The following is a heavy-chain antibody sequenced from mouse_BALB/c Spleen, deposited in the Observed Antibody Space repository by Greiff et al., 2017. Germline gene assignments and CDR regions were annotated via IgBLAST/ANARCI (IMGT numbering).Heavy chain of an antibody. J-gene: IGHJ2*01. D-gene: IGHD2-13*01. V-gene: IGHV5-6*01. CDR2: ISSGGSYT. Sequence: EVMLVESGGDLVKPGGSLKLSCAASGFTFSSYGMSWVRQTPDKRLEWVATISSGGSYTYYPDSVKGRFTISRDNAKNTLYLQMSSLKSEDTAMYYCARGRGDTYYFDYWGQGTTLTVSS. CDR3: ARGRGDTYYFDY. CDR1: GFTFSSYG.